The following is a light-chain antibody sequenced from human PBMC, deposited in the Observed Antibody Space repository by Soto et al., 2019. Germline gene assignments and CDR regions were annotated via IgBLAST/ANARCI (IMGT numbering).Light chain of an antibody. CDR2: AAS. J-gene: IGKJ2*01. CDR1: QSVGSN. CDR3: QQYGTSPNT. Sequence: EIVMTQSPATLSVSPWERAALSCRASQSVGSNLAWYQQKPGQAPRLLIYAASTRATGVPTRFSGSGSGTEFTLTISSLQSEDFAVYYCQQYGTSPNTFGQGTKLEIK. V-gene: IGKV3D-15*01.